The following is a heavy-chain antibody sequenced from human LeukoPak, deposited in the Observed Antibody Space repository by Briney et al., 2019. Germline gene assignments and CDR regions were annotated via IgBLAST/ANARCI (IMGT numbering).Heavy chain of an antibody. Sequence: PGGXXXXSCAAXXXTXXDXYMSWIRQAPGKGLEWVSSISSSGSTIYYADSVKGRFTISRDNAKNSLYLQMNSLRAEDTAVYYCARDEWMAYDYWGQGTLVTVSS. CDR3: ARDEWMAYDY. CDR1: XXTXXDXY. V-gene: IGHV3-11*04. CDR2: ISSSGSTI. J-gene: IGHJ4*02. D-gene: IGHD5-24*01.